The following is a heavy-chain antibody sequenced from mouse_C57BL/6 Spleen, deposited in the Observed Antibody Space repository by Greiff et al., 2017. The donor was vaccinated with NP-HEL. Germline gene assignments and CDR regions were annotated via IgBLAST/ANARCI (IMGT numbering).Heavy chain of an antibody. CDR1: GFTFSDYG. V-gene: IGHV5-17*01. CDR3: ARDYYDYDYWYFDV. Sequence: DVMLVESGGGLVKPGGSLKLSCAASGFTFSDYGMHWVRQAPEKGLEWVAYISSGSSTIYYADTVKGRFTISRDNAKNTLFLQMTSLRSEDTAMYYCARDYYDYDYWYFDVWGTGTTVTVSS. CDR2: ISSGSSTI. J-gene: IGHJ1*03. D-gene: IGHD2-4*01.